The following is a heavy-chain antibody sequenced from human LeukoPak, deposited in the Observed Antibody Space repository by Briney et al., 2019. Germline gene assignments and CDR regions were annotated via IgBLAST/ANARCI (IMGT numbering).Heavy chain of an antibody. CDR1: GYSLTSYW. V-gene: IGHV5-51*01. CDR2: IYPGDSDT. J-gene: IGHJ6*02. Sequence: GESLQISCKGSGYSLTSYWIGWVRQMPGKGLEWMGIIYPGDSDTRYSPSFQGQVTISADKSISTAYLQWSSLKASDTAMYYCARHTDIVANEGVAGTFEYYYGMDVWGQGTTVTVSS. D-gene: IGHD5-12*01. CDR3: ARHTDIVANEGVAGTFEYYYGMDV.